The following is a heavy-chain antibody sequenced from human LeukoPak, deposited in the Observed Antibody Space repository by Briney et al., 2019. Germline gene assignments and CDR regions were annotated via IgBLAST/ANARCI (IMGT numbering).Heavy chain of an antibody. V-gene: IGHV3-74*01. J-gene: IGHJ4*02. CDR1: GFTFSNYW. CDR2: INDDGSAT. Sequence: GGSLRLSCAASGFTFSNYWMHWVRQVPGKGLVWVSRINDDGSATFYADSVKGRFTISRDNAKNTLFLQINSLRAEDTAVYYCAREVLAPGKTHDYWGQGTLVTVSS. CDR3: AREVLAPGKTHDY.